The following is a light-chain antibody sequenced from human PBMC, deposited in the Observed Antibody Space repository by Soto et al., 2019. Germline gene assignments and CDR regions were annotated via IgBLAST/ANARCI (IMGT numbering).Light chain of an antibody. CDR1: QSVNSNY. J-gene: IGKJ3*01. CDR2: DTS. CDR3: QQYGSSQFT. Sequence: EIVLMQSPGTLSLSPGEGATLSCRASQSVNSNYLAWYQQTPGQAPTVLIFDTSRRATGVPYRFSGSGSGTDFTLTISRLEPDDFAVYYCQQYGSSQFTFGPGTKVNIK. V-gene: IGKV3-20*01.